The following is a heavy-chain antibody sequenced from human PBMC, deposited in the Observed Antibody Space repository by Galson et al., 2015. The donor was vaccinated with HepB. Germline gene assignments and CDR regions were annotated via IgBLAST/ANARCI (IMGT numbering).Heavy chain of an antibody. J-gene: IGHJ6*03. Sequence: SVKVSCKASGYTFTSYGISWVRQAPGQGLEWMGWISAYNGNTNYAQKLQGRVTMTTDTSTSTAYMELRSLKSDDTAVYYCARDRWKQLELGNLDYYYYMDVWGKGTTVTVSS. CDR2: ISAYNGNT. CDR3: ARDRWKQLELGNLDYYYYMDV. CDR1: GYTFTSYG. D-gene: IGHD1-1*01. V-gene: IGHV1-18*01.